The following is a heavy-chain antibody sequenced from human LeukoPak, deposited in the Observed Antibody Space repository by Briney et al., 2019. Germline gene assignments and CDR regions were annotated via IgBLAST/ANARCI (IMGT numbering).Heavy chain of an antibody. J-gene: IGHJ4*02. D-gene: IGHD2-2*02. CDR1: GGTFSSYA. CDR2: IIPILGIA. V-gene: IGHV1-69*10. Sequence: SVKVSCKASGGTFSSYAISWVRQAPGQGLEWMGGIIPILGIANYAQKFQGRVTITADKSTSTAYMELSSLRSEDTAVYYCARNPVVPAAIRTEDYFDYWGQGTLVTVSS. CDR3: ARNPVVPAAIRTEDYFDY.